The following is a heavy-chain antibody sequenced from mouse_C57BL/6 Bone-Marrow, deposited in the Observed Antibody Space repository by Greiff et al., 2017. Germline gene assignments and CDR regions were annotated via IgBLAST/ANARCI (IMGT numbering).Heavy chain of an antibody. V-gene: IGHV5-6*02. J-gene: IGHJ3*01. Sequence: EVKLVESGGDLVKPGGSLKLSCAASGFTFSSYGMSWVRQTPDKRLEWVATISSGGSYTYYPDSVKGRFTISRDNAKNTLYLQMSSLKSEDTAMYYCARLNDQSAYWGQGTLVTVSA. CDR1: GFTFSSYG. CDR2: ISSGGSYT. D-gene: IGHD2-3*01. CDR3: ARLNDQSAY.